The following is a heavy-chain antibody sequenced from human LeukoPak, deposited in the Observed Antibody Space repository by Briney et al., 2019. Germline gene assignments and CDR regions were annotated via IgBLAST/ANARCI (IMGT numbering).Heavy chain of an antibody. CDR3: ARDLSGYDYYYGVDV. Sequence: SETLSLTCAVYGGSFSGYYWSWIRQPPGTGLEWIGEINHSGSTNYNPSLKSRVTISVDTSKNQFSLKLSSVTAADTAVYYCARDLSGYDYYYGVDVWGQGTTVTVSS. CDR1: GGSFSGYY. CDR2: INHSGST. J-gene: IGHJ6*02. D-gene: IGHD1-26*01. V-gene: IGHV4-34*01.